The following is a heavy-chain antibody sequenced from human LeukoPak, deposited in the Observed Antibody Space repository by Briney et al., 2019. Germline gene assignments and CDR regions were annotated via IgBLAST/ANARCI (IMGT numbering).Heavy chain of an antibody. J-gene: IGHJ4*02. CDR2: IYYSGTT. Sequence: SGTLSLTCTVSGGTISSSSYYWGWIRQPPGKGLEWIGGIYYSGTTYYNPSLKSRVTISVDTSKSQFSLRLTSVTAADTAVYYCARHVRFLEWLSSYYFDYWGQGTLVTVSS. D-gene: IGHD3-3*01. CDR1: GGTISSSSYY. V-gene: IGHV4-39*01. CDR3: ARHVRFLEWLSSYYFDY.